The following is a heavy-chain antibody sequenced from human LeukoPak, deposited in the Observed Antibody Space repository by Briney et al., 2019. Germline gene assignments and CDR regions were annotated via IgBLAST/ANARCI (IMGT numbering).Heavy chain of an antibody. Sequence: ASVKVSCKASGYTFTSYGISWVRQAPGQGLEWMGWISAYNGNTNYAQKLQGRVTMTTDTSTSTAYMELRSLRSDDTAVYYCARAPLRQVGATPFDYWGQGTLVTVSS. J-gene: IGHJ4*02. V-gene: IGHV1-18*01. CDR3: ARAPLRQVGATPFDY. D-gene: IGHD1-26*01. CDR1: GYTFTSYG. CDR2: ISAYNGNT.